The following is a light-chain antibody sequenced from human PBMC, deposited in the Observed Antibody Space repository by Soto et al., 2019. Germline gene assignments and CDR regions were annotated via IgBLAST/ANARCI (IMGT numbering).Light chain of an antibody. CDR1: QDISHC. CDR2: SAT. Sequence: DIQMTQSPSSVSASVGDRVTITCRASQDISHCLAWHQQKPGEAPKLLIYSATTLHSGVPSRFSGSGSGTDFTLTINSLQPEDFATYFCLQGHTVPLTFGGGTKVEIK. CDR3: LQGHTVPLT. V-gene: IGKV1-12*01. J-gene: IGKJ4*01.